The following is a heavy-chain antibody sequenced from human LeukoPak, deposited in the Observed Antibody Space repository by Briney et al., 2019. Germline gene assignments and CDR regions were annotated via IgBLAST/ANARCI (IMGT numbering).Heavy chain of an antibody. CDR1: GGTFSSYA. CDR2: IIPILGIA. CDR3: ARYQLPNQNWFDP. D-gene: IGHD2-2*01. Sequence: SVKVSCKASGGTFSSYAISWVRQAPGQGLEWMGRIIPILGIANYAQKFQGRVTITADKSTSTAYMELSSLRSEDTAVYYCARYQLPNQNWFDPWGQGTLVTVSS. V-gene: IGHV1-69*04. J-gene: IGHJ5*02.